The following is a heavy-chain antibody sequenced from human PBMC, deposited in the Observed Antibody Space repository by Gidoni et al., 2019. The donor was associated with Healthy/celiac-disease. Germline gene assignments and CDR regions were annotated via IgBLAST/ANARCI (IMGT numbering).Heavy chain of an antibody. CDR3: ARAGSGYYYEDYYYYGMDV. CDR1: GGTFRRYA. J-gene: IGHJ6*02. D-gene: IGHD3-22*01. V-gene: IGHV1-69*06. CDR2: IIPSFGTA. Sequence: QVQLVQSGAEVKKPGSSVKVSCKASGGTFRRYAISGVRQAPGQGLGWMGGIIPSFGTANYAQKFQGRVTITADKSTSTAYMELSSLRSEDTAVYYCARAGSGYYYEDYYYYGMDVWGQGTTVTVSS.